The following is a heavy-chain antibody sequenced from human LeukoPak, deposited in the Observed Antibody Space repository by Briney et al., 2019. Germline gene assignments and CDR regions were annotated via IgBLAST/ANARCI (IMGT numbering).Heavy chain of an antibody. CDR1: GYTFTSYG. J-gene: IGHJ5*02. CDR3: ARVFNYYDSSGYPGIQQSHWFDP. D-gene: IGHD3-22*01. CDR2: ISAYNGNT. V-gene: IGHV1-18*01. Sequence: ASVKVSCKASGYTFTSYGISWVRQAPGQGLEWMGWISAYNGNTNYAQKFQGRVTITADESTSTAYMELSSLRSEDTAVYYCARVFNYYDSSGYPGIQQSHWFDPWGQGTLVTVSS.